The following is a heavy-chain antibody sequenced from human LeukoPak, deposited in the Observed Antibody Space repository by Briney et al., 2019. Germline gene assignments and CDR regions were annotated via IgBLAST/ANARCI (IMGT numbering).Heavy chain of an antibody. CDR2: ISGSGDTT. Sequence: SGGSLRLSCAASGFTFSSYAMSWVRLAPGKGLEWVSTISGSGDTTYYADSVRGRFTISRDNSNNTLYLRMNSLRAENTALYYCARTPQKYCSSTTCYPDYWGQGTLVTVSS. V-gene: IGHV3-23*01. D-gene: IGHD2-2*01. J-gene: IGHJ4*02. CDR3: ARTPQKYCSSTTCYPDY. CDR1: GFTFSSYA.